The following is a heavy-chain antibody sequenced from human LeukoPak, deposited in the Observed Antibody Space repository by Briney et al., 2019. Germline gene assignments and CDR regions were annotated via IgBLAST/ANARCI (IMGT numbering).Heavy chain of an antibody. CDR2: IYYSGST. D-gene: IGHD6-13*01. Sequence: SQTLSLTCTVSGGSISSGGYYWSWIRQHPGKGLEWIGYIYYSGSTYYNPSLKSRVTISVDTSKDQFSLKLSSVTAADTAVYYCARHGPHSSSWYYFDYWGQGTLVTVSS. CDR3: ARHGPHSSSWYYFDY. J-gene: IGHJ4*02. CDR1: GGSISSGGYY. V-gene: IGHV4-31*03.